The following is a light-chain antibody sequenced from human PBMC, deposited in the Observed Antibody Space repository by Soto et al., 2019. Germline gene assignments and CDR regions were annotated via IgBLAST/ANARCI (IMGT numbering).Light chain of an antibody. CDR2: ANI. V-gene: IGLV1-40*01. CDR3: QSYDTTWV. CDR1: SSNIGAGYD. Sequence: QPVLTQPPSVSGAPGQRVTISCTGSSSNIGAGYDVHWYQQLPGTAPKLLIYANINRPSGVPDRFSASKSGTSASLAITGLQAEDGADYYCQSYDTTWVFGGGTKLTVL. J-gene: IGLJ3*02.